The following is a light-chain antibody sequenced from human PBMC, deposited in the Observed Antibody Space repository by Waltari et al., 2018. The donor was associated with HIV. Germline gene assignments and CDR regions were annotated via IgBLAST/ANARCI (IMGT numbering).Light chain of an antibody. CDR2: ADD. Sequence: QSVLTQPPSVSGAPGPRVTISCTGSSSNIGAGYDVPWFRQLPGTAPKLLIYADDNRPSGVPDRFSGSKSGTSASLAITGLQAEDEADYYCQSYDSSLSGSFVFGTGTKVTVL. J-gene: IGLJ1*01. CDR1: SSNIGAGYD. CDR3: QSYDSSLSGSFV. V-gene: IGLV1-40*01.